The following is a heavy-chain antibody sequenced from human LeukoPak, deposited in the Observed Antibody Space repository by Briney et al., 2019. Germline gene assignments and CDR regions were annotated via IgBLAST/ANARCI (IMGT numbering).Heavy chain of an antibody. CDR1: GYTFTSYG. CDR3: AKDVRGSGSYYNVGWFDP. V-gene: IGHV1-18*01. CDR2: ISGYNGNT. Sequence: ASVKVSCKASGYTFTSYGISWVRQAPGQGLEWMGWISGYNGNTQSAQNFQGRVSMTTDTSTGTAYMELRNLRSDDTAVYYCAKDVRGSGSYYNVGWFDPWGQGTLVTVSS. D-gene: IGHD3-10*01. J-gene: IGHJ5*02.